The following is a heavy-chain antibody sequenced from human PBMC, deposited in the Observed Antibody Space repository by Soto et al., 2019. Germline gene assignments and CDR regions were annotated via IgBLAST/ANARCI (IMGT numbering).Heavy chain of an antibody. V-gene: IGHV3-21*01. D-gene: IGHD2-21*02. CDR1: GFTFSSYS. J-gene: IGHJ6*02. CDR3: AMTESSTISGMDV. CDR2: ISSSSFSI. Sequence: EVQLVESGGGLVKPGGSLRLSCAASGFTFSSYSMNWVRQAPGKGLEWVSSISSSSFSINYADSVKGRFSISRDNAQNSLHLQMNNFRAEDTFVSYGAMTESSTISGMDVWGQGTTVTVS.